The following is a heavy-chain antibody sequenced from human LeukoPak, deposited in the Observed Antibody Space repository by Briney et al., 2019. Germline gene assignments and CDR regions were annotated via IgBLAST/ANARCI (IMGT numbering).Heavy chain of an antibody. J-gene: IGHJ4*02. CDR3: ATVAAPPPITPFDY. Sequence: ASVKVSCKVSGYTLTELSMHWVRQAPGKGLEWMGGFDPEDGETIYAQKFQGRVTMTEDTSTDTAYMELSSQRSEDTAVYYCATVAAPPPITPFDYWGQGTLVTVSS. D-gene: IGHD3-10*01. V-gene: IGHV1-24*01. CDR2: FDPEDGET. CDR1: GYTLTELS.